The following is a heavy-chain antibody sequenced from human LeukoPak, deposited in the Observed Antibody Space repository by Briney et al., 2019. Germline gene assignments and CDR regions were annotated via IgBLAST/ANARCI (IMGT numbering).Heavy chain of an antibody. D-gene: IGHD1-26*01. CDR1: GGSTSGSY. CDR2: IHYTGIT. CDR3: ARTGYGRDYYGMDV. V-gene: IGHV4-59*01. Sequence: SETLSLTCSVSGGSTSGSYWSWIRQSPGKGLQWIGYIHYTGITNYNPSLKSRVTISIDTPKNEVSLRVTSVTAADTAVYYCARTGYGRDYYGMDVWGQGTTVTVSS. J-gene: IGHJ6*02.